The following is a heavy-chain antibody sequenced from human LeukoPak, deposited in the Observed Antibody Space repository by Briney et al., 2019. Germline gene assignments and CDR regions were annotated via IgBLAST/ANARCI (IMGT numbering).Heavy chain of an antibody. CDR2: IYYSGST. V-gene: IGHV4-39*01. Sequence: SETLSLACTVSGGSISSSSYYWGWIRQPPWKGLEWIGSIYYSGSTYYNPSLKSRVTISVDTSKNQFSLKLSSVTAADTAVYYCARRVLANWGYYYYMDVWGKGTTVTVSS. CDR3: ARRVLANWGYYYYMDV. CDR1: GGSISSSSYY. D-gene: IGHD7-27*01. J-gene: IGHJ6*03.